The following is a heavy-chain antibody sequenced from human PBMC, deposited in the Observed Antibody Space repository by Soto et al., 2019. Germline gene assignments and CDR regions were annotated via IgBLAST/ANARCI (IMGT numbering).Heavy chain of an antibody. CDR3: EREGSWTVRADACDI. J-gene: IGHJ3*02. D-gene: IGHD3-10*01. CDR1: GYTFTSYG. Sequence: QVQLVQSGAEVKKPGASVKVSCKASGYTFTSYGISWVRQAPGQGLERLGWISAYNGNTNYAQKLQGRVTMTTDTDTSTAYMDLRSLRSDDTAVYYCEREGSWTVRADACDIWCHETMVTVSS. CDR2: ISAYNGNT. V-gene: IGHV1-18*01.